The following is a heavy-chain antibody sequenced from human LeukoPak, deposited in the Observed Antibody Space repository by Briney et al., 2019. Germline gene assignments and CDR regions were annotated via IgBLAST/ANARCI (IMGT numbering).Heavy chain of an antibody. CDR1: GGSISSGGYS. CDR3: ARGGGGNYYDSSGYYDMDI. CDR2: IYYSGST. V-gene: IGHV4-39*07. Sequence: PSETLSLTCAVSGGSISSGGYSWSWIRQPPGKGLEWIGSIYYSGSTYYNPSLKSRVTISVDTSKNQFSLKLSSVTAADTAVYYCARGGGGNYYDSSGYYDMDIWGQGTMVTVSS. D-gene: IGHD3-22*01. J-gene: IGHJ3*02.